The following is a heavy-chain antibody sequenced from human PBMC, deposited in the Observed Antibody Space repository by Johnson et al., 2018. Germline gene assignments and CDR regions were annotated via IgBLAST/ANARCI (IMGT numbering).Heavy chain of an antibody. Sequence: QVQLVQSGAEVKKPGASVKVSCKVSGDTLSELSIHWVRQAPGKGLEWMGSFDAEDVETIYAQKFQGRVTMTEDTPTDTAYMELSSLKAPDTAMYYCARRIKFGGLIVRREDAFDIWGQGTMVTVSS. CDR1: GDTLSELS. CDR2: FDAEDVET. J-gene: IGHJ3*02. CDR3: ARRIKFGGLIVRREDAFDI. D-gene: IGHD3-16*02. V-gene: IGHV1-24*01.